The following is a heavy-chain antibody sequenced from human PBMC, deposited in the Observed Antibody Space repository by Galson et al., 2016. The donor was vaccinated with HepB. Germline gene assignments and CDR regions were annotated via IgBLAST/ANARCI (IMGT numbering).Heavy chain of an antibody. CDR3: ARAREEHVVVVSGIHDY. CDR2: MTPKSDFT. V-gene: IGHV1-8*02. CDR1: GYSFTSYD. Sequence: SVKVSCKASGYSFTSYDVHWVRQAAGQGLEWMGWMTPKSDFTAYAQKFQGRINMTLNTSTSTAYMELSSLTSDDTAVYYCARAREEHVVVVSGIHDYWGQGTLVSVSS. D-gene: IGHD2-21*01. J-gene: IGHJ4*02.